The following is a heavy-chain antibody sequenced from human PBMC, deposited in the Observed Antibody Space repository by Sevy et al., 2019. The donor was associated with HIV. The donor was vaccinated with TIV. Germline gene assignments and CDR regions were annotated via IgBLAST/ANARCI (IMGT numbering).Heavy chain of an antibody. CDR2: IYYSGST. V-gene: IGHV4-39*01. D-gene: IGHD3-22*01. J-gene: IGHJ4*02. CDR1: GGSISSSSYY. CDR3: ARQGYYDSSGTDPFDY. Sequence: SETLSLTCTVSGGSISSSSYYWGWIRQPPGKGLEWIGSIYYSGSTYYIPSLKSRVTISVDTSKNQFSLKLSSVTAADTAEYYCARQGYYDSSGTDPFDYWGQRTLVTVSS.